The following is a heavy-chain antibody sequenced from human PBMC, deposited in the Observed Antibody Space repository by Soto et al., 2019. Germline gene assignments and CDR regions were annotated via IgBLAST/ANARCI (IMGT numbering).Heavy chain of an antibody. V-gene: IGHV3-21*01. Sequence: GGSLRLSCAASGFTFSSYSMNWVRQAPGKGLEWVSSISSSSSYIYYADSVKGRFTISRDNAKNSLYLQMNSLRAEDTAVYYCARSPLPVTPFDYWGQGTLVTVSS. CDR1: GFTFSSYS. CDR3: ARSPLPVTPFDY. J-gene: IGHJ4*02. D-gene: IGHD4-4*01. CDR2: ISSSSSYI.